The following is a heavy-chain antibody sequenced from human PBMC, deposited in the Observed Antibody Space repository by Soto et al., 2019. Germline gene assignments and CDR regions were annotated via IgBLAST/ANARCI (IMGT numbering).Heavy chain of an antibody. V-gene: IGHV6-1*01. CDR1: GDSVSSNSAA. CDR2: TYYRSKWYN. J-gene: IGHJ4*02. Sequence: SQTLSLTCAISGDSVSSNSAAWNWIRQSPSRGLEWLGRTYYRSKWYNDYAVSVKSRITINPDTSKNQFSLQLNSVTPEDTAVYYCARGVVSSSSAPLGQEFDYWGQGTLVTVSS. CDR3: ARGVVSSSSAPLGQEFDY. D-gene: IGHD6-6*01.